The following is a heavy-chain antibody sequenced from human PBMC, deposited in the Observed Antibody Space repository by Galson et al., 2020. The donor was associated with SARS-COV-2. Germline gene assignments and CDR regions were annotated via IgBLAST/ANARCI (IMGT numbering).Heavy chain of an antibody. D-gene: IGHD4-4*01. CDR3: ARAGYSNYEGYYYYYMDV. V-gene: IGHV3-30*03. Sequence: GGSLRLSCAASGFTFSSYGMHWVRQAPGKGLEWVAVISYDGSNKYYADSVKGRFTISRDNSKNTLYLQMNSLRSEDTAVYYCARAGYSNYEGYYYYYMDVWGKGTTVTVSS. CDR1: GFTFSSYG. J-gene: IGHJ6*03. CDR2: ISYDGSNK.